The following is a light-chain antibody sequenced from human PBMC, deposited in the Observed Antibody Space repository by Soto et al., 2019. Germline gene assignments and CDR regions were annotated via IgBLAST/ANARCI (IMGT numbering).Light chain of an antibody. CDR3: SSYASSSTLYV. CDR2: HVS. CDR1: SSDVGGYNY. Sequence: QSALTQPASVSGSPGQSITISCTGNSSDVGGYNYVSWYQQHPGKAPKLMIYHVSNRPSGVSNRFSGSKSGNTASLTISGLQAEDEADYYCSSYASSSTLYVFGAGTKLTVL. V-gene: IGLV2-14*03. J-gene: IGLJ1*01.